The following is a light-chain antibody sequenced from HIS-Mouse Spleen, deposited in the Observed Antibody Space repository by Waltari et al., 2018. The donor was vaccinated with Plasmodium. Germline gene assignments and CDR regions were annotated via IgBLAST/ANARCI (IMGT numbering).Light chain of an antibody. CDR3: QQYNNWPRGT. CDR2: GAS. CDR1: QSVSSN. V-gene: IGKV3-15*01. Sequence: EIVMTQSPATLSVSTGERATLPCRASQSVSSNLPWYQQKPGQAPRLLIYGASTRATGIPARFSGSGSGTEFTLTISSMQSEDFAVYYCQQYNNWPRGTFGQGTKVEIK. J-gene: IGKJ1*01.